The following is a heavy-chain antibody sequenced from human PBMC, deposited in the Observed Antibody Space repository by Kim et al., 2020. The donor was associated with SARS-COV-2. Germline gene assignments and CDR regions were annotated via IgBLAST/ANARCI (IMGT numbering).Heavy chain of an antibody. CDR3: ARRAPKFDP. V-gene: IGHV4-39*07. J-gene: IGHJ5*02. CDR1: GGSISSSSYY. Sequence: SETLSLTCTVSGGSISSSSYYWGWIRQPPGKGLEWIGSIYYSGSTYYNPSLKSRVTISVDTSKNQFSLKLSSVTAADTAVYYCARRAPKFDPWGQGTLVTVSS. D-gene: IGHD1-26*01. CDR2: IYYSGST.